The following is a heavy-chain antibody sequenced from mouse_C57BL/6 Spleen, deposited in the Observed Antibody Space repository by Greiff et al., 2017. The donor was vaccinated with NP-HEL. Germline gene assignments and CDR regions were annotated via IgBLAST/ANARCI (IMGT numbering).Heavy chain of an antibody. CDR3: AGGPEDAMDY. J-gene: IGHJ4*01. CDR2: ISSSSSTI. V-gene: IGHV5-17*01. Sequence: EVKLMESGGGLVKPGGSLKLSCAASGFTFSDYGMHWVRQAPEKGLEWVAYISSSSSTIYYADTVKGRFTISRDNAKNTLFLQMTSLRSEETAMYYCAGGPEDAMDYWGQGTSVTVSS. CDR1: GFTFSDYG.